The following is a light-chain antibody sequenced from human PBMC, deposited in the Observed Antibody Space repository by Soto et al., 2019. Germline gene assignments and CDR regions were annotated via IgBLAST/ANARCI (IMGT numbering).Light chain of an antibody. CDR2: EVT. V-gene: IGLV2-23*02. CDR1: SSVVGSYNL. CDR3: CSYAGSSTYV. Sequence: QSVLTQPASVSGSPGQSITISCTGTSSVVGSYNLVSWYQQHPGKAPKLIIYEVTKRPSGVSNRFSGSKSGNAASLTISGLQAEDESDYYCCSYAGSSTYVFGTGTKVTV. J-gene: IGLJ1*01.